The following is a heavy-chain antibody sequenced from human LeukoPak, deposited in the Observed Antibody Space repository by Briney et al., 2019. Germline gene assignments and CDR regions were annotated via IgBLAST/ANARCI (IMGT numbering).Heavy chain of an antibody. Sequence: QPGRSLRLSCAASGFTFDDYAMHWVRQAPGKGLEWVSGISWNSGSIGYADSVKGRFTISRDNAKNSLYLQMNSLRAEDTALYYCAKDDSTYYDFWSGSSYFDYWGQGTLVTVSS. CDR2: ISWNSGSI. D-gene: IGHD3-3*01. CDR3: AKDDSTYYDFWSGSSYFDY. V-gene: IGHV3-9*01. CDR1: GFTFDDYA. J-gene: IGHJ4*02.